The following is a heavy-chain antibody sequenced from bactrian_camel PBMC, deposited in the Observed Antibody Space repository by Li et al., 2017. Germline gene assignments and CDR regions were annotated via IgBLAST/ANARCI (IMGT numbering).Heavy chain of an antibody. J-gene: IGHJ4*01. CDR2: IDGDGSVT. Sequence: VQLVESGGGSVQAGGSLRLSCSGPGFIEGNHCMAWFRQAPGKERESVARIDGDGSVTYADSVKGRFTASQDNSKKTIYLEMNNLKPEDTAMYYCASHAVWGSGGYCDSIRRFDWWGQGTQVTVS. CDR3: ASHAVWGSGGYCDSIRRFDW. CDR1: GFIEGNHC. V-gene: IGHV3S60*01. D-gene: IGHD2*01.